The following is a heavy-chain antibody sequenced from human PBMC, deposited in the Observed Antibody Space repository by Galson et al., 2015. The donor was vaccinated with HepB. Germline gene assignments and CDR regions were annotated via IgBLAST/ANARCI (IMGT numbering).Heavy chain of an antibody. CDR1: GFTFSDYY. J-gene: IGHJ5*02. V-gene: IGHV3-11*01. D-gene: IGHD2-2*01. CDR2: ISSSGSTI. Sequence: SLRLSCAASGFTFSDYYMSWIRQAPGKGLEWVSYISSSGSTIYYADSVKGRFTISRDNAKNSLYLQMNSLRAEDTAVYYCARDPQVVGAAMSLLGWFDPWGQGTLVTVSS. CDR3: ARDPQVVGAAMSLLGWFDP.